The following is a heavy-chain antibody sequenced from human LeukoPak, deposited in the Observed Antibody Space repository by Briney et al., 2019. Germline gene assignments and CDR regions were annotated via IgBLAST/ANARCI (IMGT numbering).Heavy chain of an antibody. CDR2: ISGSGGST. J-gene: IGHJ4*02. Sequence: PGGSLRLSCAASGFTFDDYAMSWVRQAPGKGLEWVSAISGSGGSTYYADSVKGRFTISRDNSKNTLYLQMNSLRAEDTAVYYCAKAVYYGSGARGNYFDYWGQGTLVTVSS. V-gene: IGHV3-23*01. CDR3: AKAVYYGSGARGNYFDY. CDR1: GFTFDDYA. D-gene: IGHD3-10*01.